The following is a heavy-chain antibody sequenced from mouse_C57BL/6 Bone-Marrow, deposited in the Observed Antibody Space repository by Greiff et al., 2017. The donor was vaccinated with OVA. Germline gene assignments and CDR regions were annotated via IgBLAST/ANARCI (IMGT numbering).Heavy chain of an antibody. J-gene: IGHJ2*01. CDR1: GYSITSGYY. CDR2: ISYDGSN. CDR3: ARERSNFYFDY. V-gene: IGHV3-6*01. Sequence: EVQRVESGPGLVKPSQSLSLTCSVTGYSITSGYYWNWIRQFPGNKLEWMGYISYDGSNNYNPSLKNRISITRDTSKNQFFLKLNSVTTEDTATYYCARERSNFYFDYWGQGTTLTVSS. D-gene: IGHD2-5*01.